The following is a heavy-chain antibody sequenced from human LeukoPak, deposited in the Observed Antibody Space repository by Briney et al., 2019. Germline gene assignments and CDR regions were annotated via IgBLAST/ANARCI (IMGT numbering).Heavy chain of an antibody. D-gene: IGHD3-10*01. CDR2: INSDGSST. Sequence: PGGSLRLSCAASGFTFSSYWMHWVRQAPGKGLVWVSRINSDGSSTSYADYVKGRFTISRDNAKNTPYLQMNSLSAEDTAVYYCARVRAEWFGELLQYYFDYWGQGTLVTVSS. V-gene: IGHV3-74*01. J-gene: IGHJ4*02. CDR3: ARVRAEWFGELLQYYFDY. CDR1: GFTFSSYW.